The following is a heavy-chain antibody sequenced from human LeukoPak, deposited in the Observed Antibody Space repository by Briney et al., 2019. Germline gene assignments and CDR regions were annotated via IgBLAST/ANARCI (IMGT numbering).Heavy chain of an antibody. J-gene: IGHJ4*02. D-gene: IGHD6-13*01. V-gene: IGHV4-59*01. CDR2: IYYSGST. CDR3: ARGTSSSWYVNLFDY. Sequence: PSETLSLTCTVSGGSISSYYWSWIRQPPGKGPEWIGYIYYSGSTNYNPSLKSRVTISVDTSKNQFSLKLSSVTAADTAVYYCARGTSSSWYVNLFDYWGQGTLVTVSS. CDR1: GGSISSYY.